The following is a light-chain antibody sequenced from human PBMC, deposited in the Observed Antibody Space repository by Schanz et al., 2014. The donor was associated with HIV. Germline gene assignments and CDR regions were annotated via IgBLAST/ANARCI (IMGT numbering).Light chain of an antibody. CDR2: KAS. Sequence: IQMTQSPSTLSASVGDRVTISCRASQSISNWLAWYQQKPGKAPKLLIYKASSLQSGVPSRFSGSGSGTEFTLTISSLQTEDFATYYCQQYNTNSYTFGPGTKLDIQ. V-gene: IGKV1-5*03. CDR1: QSISNW. CDR3: QQYNTNSYT. J-gene: IGKJ2*01.